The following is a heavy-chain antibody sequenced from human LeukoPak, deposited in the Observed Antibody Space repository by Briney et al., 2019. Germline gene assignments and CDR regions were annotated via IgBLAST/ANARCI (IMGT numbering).Heavy chain of an antibody. J-gene: IGHJ6*02. CDR2: INHSGST. Sequence: AETLSLTCAVYGGSFSGYYWSWIRQPPGKGLEWIGEINHSGSTNYNPSLKSRVTISVGTSKKQFSLKLSSVTAADTAVYYCAAGKTLYYGMDVWGQGTTVTVSS. CDR1: GGSFSGYY. CDR3: AAGKTLYYGMDV. V-gene: IGHV4-34*01.